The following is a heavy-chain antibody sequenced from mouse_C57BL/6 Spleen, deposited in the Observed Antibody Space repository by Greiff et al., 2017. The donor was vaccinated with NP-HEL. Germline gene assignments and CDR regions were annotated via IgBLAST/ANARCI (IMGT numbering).Heavy chain of an antibody. CDR2: IDPSDSYT. CDR1: GYTFTSYW. CDR3: ARGSYGCSAFAY. J-gene: IGHJ3*01. V-gene: IGHV1-69*01. D-gene: IGHD1-1*01. Sequence: VQLQQSGAELVMPGASVKLSCKASGYTFTSYWMHWVKQRPGQGLEWIGEIDPSDSYTNYNQKFKGKSTLTVDKSSSTAYMQLSSLTSEDSAVYYCARGSYGCSAFAYWGQGTLVTVSA.